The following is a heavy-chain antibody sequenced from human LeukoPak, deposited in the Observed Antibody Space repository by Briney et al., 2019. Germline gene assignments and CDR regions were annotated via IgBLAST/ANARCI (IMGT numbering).Heavy chain of an antibody. D-gene: IGHD1-26*01. CDR1: GYTFTGYY. V-gene: IGHV1-18*04. CDR2: ISAYNGNT. CDR3: AREGRELANYYFDY. J-gene: IGHJ4*02. Sequence: ASVKVSCKASGYTFTGYYMHWVRQAPGQGLEWVGWISAYNGNTNYAQKLQGRVTMTTDTSTSTAYMELRSLRSDDTAVYYCAREGRELANYYFDYWGQGTLVTVSS.